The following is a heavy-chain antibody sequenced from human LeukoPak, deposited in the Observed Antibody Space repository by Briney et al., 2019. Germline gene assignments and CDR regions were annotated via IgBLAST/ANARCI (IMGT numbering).Heavy chain of an antibody. J-gene: IGHJ5*02. CDR2: IRSKANSYAT. D-gene: IGHD6-13*01. CDR3: TRHSSSWFHNWFDP. CDR1: GFTFSGSA. Sequence: GGSLKLSCAASGFTFSGSAMHWVRQASGKRLEWVGRIRSKANSYATAYAASVKGRFTISRDDSKNTAYLQMNSLKTEDTAVYYCTRHSSSWFHNWFDPWGQGTLVTVSS. V-gene: IGHV3-73*01.